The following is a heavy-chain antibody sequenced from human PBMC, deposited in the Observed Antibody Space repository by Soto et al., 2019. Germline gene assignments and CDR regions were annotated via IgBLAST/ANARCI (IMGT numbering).Heavy chain of an antibody. CDR3: ASQDSSGYDY. D-gene: IGHD3-22*01. CDR2: ISSSSSYI. V-gene: IGHV3-21*01. J-gene: IGHJ4*02. CDR1: GFTFSSYS. Sequence: PXVSLRLSCAASGFTFSSYSMNWVRQAPGKGLEWVSSISSSSSYIYYADSVKGRFTISRDNAKNSLYLQMNSLRAEDTAVYYCASQDSSGYDYWGQGTLVTVSS.